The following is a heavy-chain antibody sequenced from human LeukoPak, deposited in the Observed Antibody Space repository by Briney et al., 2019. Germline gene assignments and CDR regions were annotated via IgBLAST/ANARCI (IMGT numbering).Heavy chain of an antibody. CDR3: AKYADSSGYYSPYYYYMDV. D-gene: IGHD3-22*01. Sequence: PGGSLRLSCAAPGFTFSSYAMSWVRQAPGKGLEWVSAISGSGGSTYYADSVKGRFTISRDNSKNTLYLQMNSLRAEDTAVYYCAKYADSSGYYSPYYYYMDVWGKGTTVTVSS. CDR1: GFTFSSYA. V-gene: IGHV3-23*01. J-gene: IGHJ6*03. CDR2: ISGSGGST.